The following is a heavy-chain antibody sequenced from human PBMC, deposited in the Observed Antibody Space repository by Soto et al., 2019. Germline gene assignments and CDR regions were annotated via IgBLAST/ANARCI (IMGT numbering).Heavy chain of an antibody. V-gene: IGHV3-33*01. CDR2: IWYDGSNK. Sequence: GSLRLSCAASGFTFSSYGMHWVRQAPGKGLEWVAVIWYDGSNKYYADSVKGRFTISRDNSKNTLYLQMNSLRAEDTAVYYCARDEYYYDSSGAPDYWGQGTLVTVSS. J-gene: IGHJ4*02. CDR3: ARDEYYYDSSGAPDY. CDR1: GFTFSSYG. D-gene: IGHD3-22*01.